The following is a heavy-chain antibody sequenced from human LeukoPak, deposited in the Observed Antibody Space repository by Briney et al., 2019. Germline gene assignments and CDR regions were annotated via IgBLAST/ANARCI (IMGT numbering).Heavy chain of an antibody. V-gene: IGHV1-2*02. CDR1: GYTFTGYY. CDR3: ARSDIAAAGGNAFRTGDY. D-gene: IGHD6-13*01. J-gene: IGHJ4*02. CDR2: INPNSDGT. Sequence: GASVKVSCKASGYTFTGYYMHWVRQAPGQGLEWMGWINPNSDGTNYAQKFQGRVTMTRDTSISTAYMELSRLRSDDTAVYYCARSDIAAAGGNAFRTGDYWGQGTLVTVSS.